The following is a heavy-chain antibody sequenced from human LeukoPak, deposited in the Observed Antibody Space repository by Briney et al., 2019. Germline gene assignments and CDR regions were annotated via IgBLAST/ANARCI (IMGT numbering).Heavy chain of an antibody. CDR3: ARDCSGGHCYLDS. V-gene: IGHV1-18*01. CDR1: GYTFTSSG. D-gene: IGHD2-15*01. J-gene: IGHJ4*02. CDR2: ISAYNGNT. Sequence: GASVTVSCKASGYTFTSSGISWVRQAPGQGLEWMGWISAYNGNTNYAQKFQGRVTMTTDTSTSTAYMEVRSLRSDDTAVYYCARDCSGGHCYLDSWGQGTLVTVSS.